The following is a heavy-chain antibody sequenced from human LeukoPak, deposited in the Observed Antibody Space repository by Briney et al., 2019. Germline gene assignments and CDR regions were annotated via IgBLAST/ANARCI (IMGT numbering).Heavy chain of an antibody. D-gene: IGHD3-10*02. CDR2: ISSSSSTI. CDR3: ARVVPYYVER. CDR1: GFTFSSYW. J-gene: IGHJ4*02. Sequence: PGGSLRLSCAASGFTFSSYWMSWVRQAPGKGLEWVSYISSSSSTIYYADSVKGRFTISRDNAKNSLYLQMNSLRAEDTAVYYCARVVPYYVERWGQGTLVTVSS. V-gene: IGHV3-48*04.